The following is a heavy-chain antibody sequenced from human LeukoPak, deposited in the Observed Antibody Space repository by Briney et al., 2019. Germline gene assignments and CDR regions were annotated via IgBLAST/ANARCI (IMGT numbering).Heavy chain of an antibody. CDR1: GYTFTSYG. CDR2: ISADNGNT. Sequence: STVKVSCKASGYTFTSYGISWVRQAPGQGLEWMGWISADNGNTNYAQKLQGRVTMTTDTSTSTAYMELRSLRSDDTAVYYCARDGVTYYYDSSGRPDYWGQGTLVTVSS. D-gene: IGHD3-22*01. CDR3: ARDGVTYYYDSSGRPDY. V-gene: IGHV1-18*01. J-gene: IGHJ4*02.